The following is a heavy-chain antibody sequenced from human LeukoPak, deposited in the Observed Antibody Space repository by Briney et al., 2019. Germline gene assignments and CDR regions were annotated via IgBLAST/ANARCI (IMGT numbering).Heavy chain of an antibody. CDR2: IYYSGST. Sequence: SETLSLTCTVSGGSISSSSCYWGWIRQPPGKGLEWIGSIYYSGSTYYNPSLKSRVTISVDTSKNQFSLKLSSVTAADTAVYYCARGGANGVVYYMDVWGKGTTVTVSS. CDR1: GGSISSSSCY. V-gene: IGHV4-39*07. CDR3: ARGGANGVVYYMDV. J-gene: IGHJ6*03. D-gene: IGHD2-8*01.